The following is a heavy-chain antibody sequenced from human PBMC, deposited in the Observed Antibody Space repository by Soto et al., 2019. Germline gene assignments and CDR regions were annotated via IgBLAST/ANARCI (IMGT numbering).Heavy chain of an antibody. CDR2: IIPIFGTA. D-gene: IGHD5-12*01. V-gene: IGHV1-69*12. CDR1: GGTFSSYA. Sequence: HVQLVQSGAEVKKPGSSVKVSCKASGGTFSSYAISWVRQAPGQGLEWMGVIIPIFGTANYAQKFQGRVTIKAHEFTNTAYMELIRMRSEVTALYACARGDGYNLASRFDYWGQGTLVTVSS. J-gene: IGHJ4*02. CDR3: ARGDGYNLASRFDY.